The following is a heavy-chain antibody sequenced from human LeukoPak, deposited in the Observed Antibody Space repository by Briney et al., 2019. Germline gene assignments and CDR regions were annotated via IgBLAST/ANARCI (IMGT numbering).Heavy chain of an antibody. D-gene: IGHD1-26*01. CDR1: GGSISSHY. V-gene: IGHV4-59*11. Sequence: PSETLSLTCTVSGGSISSHYWSWIRQPPGKGLEWIGYIFYSGSTNYNPSLKSRVTISVDTSKNQISLKLTSVTAADTAVYYCARTLVGKFYYYGMDVWGQGTTVTVSS. CDR2: IFYSGST. J-gene: IGHJ6*02. CDR3: ARTLVGKFYYYGMDV.